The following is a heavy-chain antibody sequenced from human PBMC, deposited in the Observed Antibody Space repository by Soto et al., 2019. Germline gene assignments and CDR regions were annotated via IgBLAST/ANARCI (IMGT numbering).Heavy chain of an antibody. Sequence: LSLTCAVADGSVSSGSYYLTWIRQPPGKGLEWIGYIYSSGSTLYNPSPKSRVIISVDTSMNQFSLKLSSVTAADTAVYYCARDSLALFDSWGQGTLVTVS. J-gene: IGHJ4*02. D-gene: IGHD5-12*01. CDR3: ARDSLALFDS. CDR1: DGSVSSGSYY. V-gene: IGHV4-61*01. CDR2: IYSSGST.